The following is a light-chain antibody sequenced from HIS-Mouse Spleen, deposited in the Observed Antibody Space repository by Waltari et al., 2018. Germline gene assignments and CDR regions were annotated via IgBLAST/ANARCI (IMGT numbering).Light chain of an antibody. J-gene: IGLJ1*01. V-gene: IGLV3-21*03. CDR1: NSGSKS. CDR2: DDS. Sequence: SYVLTQPPSVSVAPGKTARITCGGNNSGSKSVHWYQQKPGQAPVLVVYDDSDRPSGIPERFSGSNSGNTATLTISWVEAGDEADYYCQVWDSSSDHYVFGTGTKVTVL. CDR3: QVWDSSSDHYV.